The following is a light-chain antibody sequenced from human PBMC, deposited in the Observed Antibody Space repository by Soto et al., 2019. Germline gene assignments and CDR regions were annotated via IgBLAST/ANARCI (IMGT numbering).Light chain of an antibody. J-gene: IGKJ1*01. CDR1: QSVFYSSNNKNY. CDR3: QQYYNVPRT. CDR2: WAS. Sequence: DIVMTQSPDSLAVSLGERATINCKSSQSVFYSSNNKNYLAWYQQKPGQPPKLLIYWASTRESGVPDRFSGSGSGTEFTLTISSLQAEDGAIYYCQQYYNVPRTFGQGTKLEIK. V-gene: IGKV4-1*01.